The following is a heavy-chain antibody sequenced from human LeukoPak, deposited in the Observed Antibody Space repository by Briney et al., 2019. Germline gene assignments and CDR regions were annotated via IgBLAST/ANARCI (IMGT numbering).Heavy chain of an antibody. Sequence: PGGSLRLSCAASGFTFSSYGMHWVRQAPGKGLEWVAFIRFDGGNEIYGDSVKGRFTISRDDSKDTLYLQMNSLSAEDTAVYFCAKAGYSTSWYYLDFWGQGTLVTVSS. CDR2: IRFDGGNE. CDR3: AKAGYSTSWYYLDF. V-gene: IGHV3-30*02. D-gene: IGHD6-13*01. CDR1: GFTFSSYG. J-gene: IGHJ4*02.